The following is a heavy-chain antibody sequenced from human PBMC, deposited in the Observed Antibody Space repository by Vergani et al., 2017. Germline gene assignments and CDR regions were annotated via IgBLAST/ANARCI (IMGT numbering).Heavy chain of an antibody. CDR3: ARDSRPDSVYDSCGDLYYYYCGMDV. CDR1: GFTFNQYG. D-gene: IGHD5/OR15-5a*01. V-gene: IGHV3-33*01. J-gene: IGHJ6*02. Sequence: QVQLVESGGGVVQPGRSLRLSCAASGFTFNQYGMHWVRQAPGKGLEWVAVTWYDGNNKQYADSVKGRFTISRDNSKSTMYLQMNSLRDEDTGVYYCARDSRPDSVYDSCGDLYYYYCGMDVWGQGTTVTVSS. CDR2: TWYDGNNK.